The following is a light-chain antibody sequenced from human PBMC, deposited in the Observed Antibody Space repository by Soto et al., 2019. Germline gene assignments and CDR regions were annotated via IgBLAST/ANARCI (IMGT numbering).Light chain of an antibody. Sequence: DIQMTQSPSFLSASVGDRVTITCRASQSIGSYLNLYQQKPGKAPKVLIYTTSSLQSGVPSRFSGRGSGTHFTLTINSLQAEDFATYYCQQSYSIPLTFGGGTKVDI. V-gene: IGKV1-39*01. CDR1: QSIGSY. CDR2: TTS. CDR3: QQSYSIPLT. J-gene: IGKJ4*01.